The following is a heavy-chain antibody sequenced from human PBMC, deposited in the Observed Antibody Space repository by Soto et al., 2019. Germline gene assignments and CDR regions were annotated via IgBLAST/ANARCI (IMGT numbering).Heavy chain of an antibody. D-gene: IGHD4-17*01. CDR1: RFSFRSYA. V-gene: IGHV3-23*01. CDR3: AKESMPEHYGDTLFDY. Sequence: QLLESGGGLIQPGGSLRLSCEASRFSFRSYALSWVRQAPGKGLEWVSTFSAGGRAYYADSVKGRFTIAKDTAKNTLILQARSLRAEDTAVYYCAKESMPEHYGDTLFDYWGQGTRVTVSS. CDR2: FSAGGRA. J-gene: IGHJ4*02.